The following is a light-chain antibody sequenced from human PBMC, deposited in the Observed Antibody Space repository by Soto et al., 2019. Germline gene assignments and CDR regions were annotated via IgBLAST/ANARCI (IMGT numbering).Light chain of an antibody. Sequence: EIVLTQSPATLSLSPGERATLSCRASQSVSSYLAWYQQKPGQAPRLLIYDASNMATGIPARFSGSGSGTDFTLTISSLEPEDFAVYYCQQRSNWAPLTFGGGTKVEI. CDR2: DAS. CDR3: QQRSNWAPLT. J-gene: IGKJ4*01. CDR1: QSVSSY. V-gene: IGKV3-11*01.